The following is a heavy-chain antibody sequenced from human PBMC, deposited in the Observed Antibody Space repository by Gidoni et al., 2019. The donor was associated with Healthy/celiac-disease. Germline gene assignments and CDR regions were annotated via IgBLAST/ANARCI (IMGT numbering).Heavy chain of an antibody. J-gene: IGHJ4*02. CDR2: IIPIFGTA. CDR3: AREWEHYFDY. V-gene: IGHV1-69*01. CDR1: RGTFSRYA. D-gene: IGHD1-26*01. Sequence: QVQLVQSGAEVKKPGSSVKVSFQPSRGTFSRYAISWVRQAPGQGLEWMGGIIPIFGTANYAQKFQGRVTITADESTSTAYMELSSLRSEDTAVYYCAREWEHYFDYWGQGTLVTVSS.